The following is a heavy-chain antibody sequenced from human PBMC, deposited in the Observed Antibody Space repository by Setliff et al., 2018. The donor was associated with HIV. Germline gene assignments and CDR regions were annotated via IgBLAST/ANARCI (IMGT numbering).Heavy chain of an antibody. CDR2: ITGSGGST. CDR1: GFTFSSYA. Sequence: PGVSLRLSCAASGFTFSSYAMSWVRQAPGKGLEWVSAITGSGGSTYYADSVKGRFTISRDNSKNTLYVQMNSLRAEDTALYYCAREIRAGDYPPYNYYFYMDVWGKGTTVTVSS. D-gene: IGHD4-17*01. CDR3: AREIRAGDYPPYNYYFYMDV. V-gene: IGHV3-23*01. J-gene: IGHJ6*03.